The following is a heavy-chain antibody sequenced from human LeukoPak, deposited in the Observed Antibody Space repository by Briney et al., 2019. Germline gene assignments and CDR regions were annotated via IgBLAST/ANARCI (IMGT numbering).Heavy chain of an antibody. CDR2: IIPLFDRT. CDR3: GRDLGSVAGTLGIDY. D-gene: IGHD6-19*01. CDR1: GGTFISYA. V-gene: IGHV1-69*13. Sequence: SVKVSCKAAGGTFISYAITWVRQAPGQGLEWMGRIIPLFDRTNYAQKFQGRVTITADESTNTAYMELSSLRSEDTAVYYCGRDLGSVAGTLGIDYWGQGTLVTVSS. J-gene: IGHJ4*02.